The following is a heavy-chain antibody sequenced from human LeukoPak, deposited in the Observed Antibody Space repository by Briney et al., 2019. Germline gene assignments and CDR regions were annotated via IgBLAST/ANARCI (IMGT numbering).Heavy chain of an antibody. Sequence: KAGGSLRLSCAASGFTFSNAWMSWVRQAPGKGLEWVGRIKSKTDGGTTDYAAPVKGRFTISRDDSKNTLYLQMNSLKTEDTAVYYCTMADCSGGSCLFDYWGQGTLVTVSS. CDR3: TMADCSGGSCLFDY. CDR2: IKSKTDGGTT. J-gene: IGHJ4*02. V-gene: IGHV3-15*01. D-gene: IGHD2-15*01. CDR1: GFTFSNAW.